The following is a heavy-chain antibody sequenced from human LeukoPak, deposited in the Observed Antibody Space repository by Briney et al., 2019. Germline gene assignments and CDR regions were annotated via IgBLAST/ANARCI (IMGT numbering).Heavy chain of an antibody. D-gene: IGHD3-22*01. CDR2: IKQDGSEK. V-gene: IGHV3-7*04. Sequence: GGSLRLSCAASGFTFSSYWMSWVRQAPGKGLEWVANIKQDGSEKYYVDSVKGRFTISRANATNSLYQQMNSLRAEDTAVYYCARGPRYYYDSSGYTKYWGQGTLVTVSS. J-gene: IGHJ4*02. CDR3: ARGPRYYYDSSGYTKY. CDR1: GFTFSSYW.